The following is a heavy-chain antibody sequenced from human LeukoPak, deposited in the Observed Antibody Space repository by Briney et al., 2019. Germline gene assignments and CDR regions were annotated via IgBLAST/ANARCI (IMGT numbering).Heavy chain of an antibody. V-gene: IGHV3-48*04. Sequence: PGGSLRLSCAASGFTFSRDWMSWVRQAPGKGLEWVSYISSSGSTIYYADSVKGRFTISRDNAKNSLYLQMNSLRAEDTAVYYCASIQRRYNGTYNYYYYSMDVWGKGTTVTISS. CDR3: ASIQRRYNGTYNYYYYSMDV. D-gene: IGHD1-26*01. CDR2: ISSSGSTI. CDR1: GFTFSRDW. J-gene: IGHJ6*03.